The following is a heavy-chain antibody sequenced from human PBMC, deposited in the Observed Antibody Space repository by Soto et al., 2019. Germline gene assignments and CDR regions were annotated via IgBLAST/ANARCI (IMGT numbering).Heavy chain of an antibody. D-gene: IGHD6-19*01. V-gene: IGHV3-23*01. Sequence: AVSLRISCAASGFNFKTYAMSWVRQAPGRGLEWVSAISSSGSRTYYADSVKGRFTISRDNSKNALFLEMNSLRAEDTALYYCAKERREVVSGTGDSWGRGTLVTVSS. CDR2: ISSSGSRT. CDR3: AKERREVVSGTGDS. CDR1: GFNFKTYA. J-gene: IGHJ4*02.